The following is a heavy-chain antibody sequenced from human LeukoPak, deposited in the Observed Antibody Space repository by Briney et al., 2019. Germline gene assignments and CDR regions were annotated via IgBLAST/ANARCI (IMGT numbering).Heavy chain of an antibody. D-gene: IGHD5-18*01. Sequence: PGGSLRLSCTASGFPFSSYAMSWVRQAPGKGLEWVSSIISSGGVTYYTDSLKGRFTISRDNSRNTVYLQMDSLRAEDSAVYYCAKNAGYSYGLYYFDYWGQGTPVTVSS. J-gene: IGHJ4*02. CDR1: GFPFSSYA. CDR3: AKNAGYSYGLYYFDY. V-gene: IGHV3-23*01. CDR2: IISSGGVT.